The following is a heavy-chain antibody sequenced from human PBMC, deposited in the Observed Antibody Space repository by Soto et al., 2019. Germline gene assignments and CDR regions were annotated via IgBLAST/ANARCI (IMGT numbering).Heavy chain of an antibody. Sequence: GESLKISCKGSGYSFTNYWIGWVRQMPGKGLEWMGIIYPGDSDTRYSPSFQGQVTISADKSISTAYLQWSSLKASDTAMYYCARNFSPFSGWYRGDAFDIWGQGTMVTVSS. CDR2: IYPGDSDT. CDR3: ARNFSPFSGWYRGDAFDI. D-gene: IGHD6-19*01. V-gene: IGHV5-51*01. CDR1: GYSFTNYW. J-gene: IGHJ3*02.